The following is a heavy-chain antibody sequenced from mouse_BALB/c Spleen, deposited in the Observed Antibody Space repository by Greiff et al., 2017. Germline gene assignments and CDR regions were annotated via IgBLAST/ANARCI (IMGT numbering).Heavy chain of an antibody. CDR1: GFTFSSYG. CDR3: ARQGYYGSSYVGYWYFDV. J-gene: IGHJ1*01. V-gene: IGHV5-6*01. CDR2: ISSGGSYT. D-gene: IGHD1-1*01. Sequence: EVQRVESGGDLVKPGGSLKLSCAASGFTFSSYGMSWVRQTPDKRLEWVATISSGGSYTYYPDSVKGRFTISRDNAKNTLYLQMSSLKSEDTAMYYCARQGYYGSSYVGYWYFDVWGAGTTVTVSS.